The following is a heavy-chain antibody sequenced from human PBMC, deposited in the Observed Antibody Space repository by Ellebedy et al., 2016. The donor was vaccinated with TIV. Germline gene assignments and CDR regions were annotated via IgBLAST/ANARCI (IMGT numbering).Heavy chain of an antibody. CDR3: TKGIVGATNDYFDP. V-gene: IGHV3-15*01. D-gene: IGHD1-26*01. Sequence: GGSLRLXXAASGFTFYQAWMSWVRQAPGKGLEWVGRIKSKADGGTTGYAAPGKGRFTISRDDSKNTLYLQMNSLRTEDTAVYYCTKGIVGATNDYFDPWGQGTLVTVSS. J-gene: IGHJ5*02. CDR1: GFTFYQAW. CDR2: IKSKADGGTT.